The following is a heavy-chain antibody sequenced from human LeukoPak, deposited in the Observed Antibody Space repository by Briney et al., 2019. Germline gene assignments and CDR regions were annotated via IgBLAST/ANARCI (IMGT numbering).Heavy chain of an antibody. CDR3: ARGRGPLRVEFGD. Sequence: PSETLSLTCNVSGGSLSSHYWSWIRQAPGKGLEWIGFIYSGSTKYNPSLKRRVAISMDTSKNQISLILNSVAAADTAVYYCARGRGPLRVEFGDWGHGTLVTISS. D-gene: IGHD3-16*01. CDR2: IYSGST. CDR1: GGSLSSHY. V-gene: IGHV4-4*09. J-gene: IGHJ4*01.